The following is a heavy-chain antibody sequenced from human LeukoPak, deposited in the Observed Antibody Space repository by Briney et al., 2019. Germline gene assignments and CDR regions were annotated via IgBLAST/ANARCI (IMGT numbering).Heavy chain of an antibody. Sequence: GGSLKLSCAASGFNIEGHNMHWVRQAPGKGLECVSFIQHDGGRKWYVDSVKGRFTISRDNSKNTLSLQMNDLRLKDTAVYYCAKDFGSGRYAFDIWGQGTIVTVSS. D-gene: IGHD3-10*01. J-gene: IGHJ3*02. V-gene: IGHV3-30*02. CDR3: AKDFGSGRYAFDI. CDR1: GFNIEGHN. CDR2: IQHDGGRK.